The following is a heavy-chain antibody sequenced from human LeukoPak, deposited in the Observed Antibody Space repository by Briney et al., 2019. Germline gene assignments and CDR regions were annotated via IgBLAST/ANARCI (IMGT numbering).Heavy chain of an antibody. CDR1: GFTFSSYA. CDR2: ISGSGGST. V-gene: IGHV3-23*01. J-gene: IGHJ6*02. D-gene: IGHD6-13*01. Sequence: SGGSLRLSCAASGFTFSSYAMSWVRQAPGKGLEWVSAISGSGGSTYYADSVKGRFTISRDNSKNSLYLQMNSLRAEDTAVYYCARDRGADTGYSSSWEAYYYYGMDVWGQGTTVTVSS. CDR3: ARDRGADTGYSSSWEAYYYYGMDV.